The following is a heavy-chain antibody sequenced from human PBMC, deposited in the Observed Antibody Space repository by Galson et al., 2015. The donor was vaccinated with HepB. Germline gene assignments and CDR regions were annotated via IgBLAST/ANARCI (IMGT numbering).Heavy chain of an antibody. CDR2: IWYDGSNK. CDR1: GFTFSSHG. D-gene: IGHD4-23*01. J-gene: IGHJ4*02. V-gene: IGHV3-33*01. Sequence: SLRLSCAASGFTFSSHGMHWVRQAPGRGLECVAVIWYDGSNKYYADSVKGRFTISRDNSKNTLYLQMNSLRAEDTAVYYCARDPYGGSTYGDYRGQGTLVTVSS. CDR3: ARDPYGGSTYGDY.